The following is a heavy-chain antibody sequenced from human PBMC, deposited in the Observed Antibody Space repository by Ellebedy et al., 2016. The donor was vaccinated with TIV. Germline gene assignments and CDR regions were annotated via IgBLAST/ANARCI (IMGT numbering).Heavy chain of an antibody. CDR1: GFTFSSYW. D-gene: IGHD2-15*01. CDR2: INSDGSST. CDR3: ARGYCSGGSCYPYYFDY. V-gene: IGHV3-74*01. J-gene: IGHJ4*02. Sequence: GESLKISXAASGFTFSSYWMHWVRQAPGKGLVWVSRINSDGSSTSYADSVKGRFTISRDNAKNTLYLQMNSLRAEDTAVYYCARGYCSGGSCYPYYFDYWGQGTLVTVSS.